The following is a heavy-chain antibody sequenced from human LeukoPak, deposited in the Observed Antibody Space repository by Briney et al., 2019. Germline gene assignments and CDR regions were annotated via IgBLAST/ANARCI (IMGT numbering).Heavy chain of an antibody. V-gene: IGHV3-30*02. Sequence: GGSLRLSCTGSALSFSSHGIYWVRQAPGKGLEWVAFMYNDENDKNYADSVKGRFTISRDNPKNTLFLQMNSLRGDDTAVYYCATLVKTGSGGRGYFDHWGQGTLVTVSS. J-gene: IGHJ4*02. CDR3: ATLVKTGSGGRGYFDH. D-gene: IGHD2-8*02. CDR2: MYNDENDK. CDR1: ALSFSSHG.